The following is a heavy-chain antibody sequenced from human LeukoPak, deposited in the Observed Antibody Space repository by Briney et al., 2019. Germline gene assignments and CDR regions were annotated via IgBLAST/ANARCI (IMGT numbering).Heavy chain of an antibody. V-gene: IGHV1-8*02. CDR1: GYTFTGYY. J-gene: IGHJ6*03. D-gene: IGHD3-3*01. CDR3: ARGRRFLTIYYYYMDV. CDR2: MNPNSGNT. Sequence: ASVKVSCKASGYTFTGYYMHWVRQAPGQGLEWTGWMNPNSGNTGYAQKFQGRVTMTRNTSISTAYMELSSLRSEDTAVYYCARGRRFLTIYYYYMDVWGKGTTVTVSS.